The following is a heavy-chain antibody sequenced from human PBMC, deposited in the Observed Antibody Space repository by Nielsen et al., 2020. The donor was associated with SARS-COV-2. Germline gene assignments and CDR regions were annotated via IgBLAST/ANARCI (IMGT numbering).Heavy chain of an antibody. CDR3: AKEQYYYDSSGEGY. CDR2: ISGSGGST. CDR1: GFTFSSYA. D-gene: IGHD3-22*01. J-gene: IGHJ4*02. Sequence: ESLKISCAASGFTFSSYAMSWVRQAPGKGLEWVSAISGSGGSTYYADSVKGRFTISRDNSKDTLYLQMNSLRAEDTAVYYCAKEQYYYDSSGEGYWGQGTLVTVSS. V-gene: IGHV3-23*01.